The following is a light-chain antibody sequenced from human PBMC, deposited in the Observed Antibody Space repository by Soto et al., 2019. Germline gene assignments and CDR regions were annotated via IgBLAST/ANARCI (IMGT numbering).Light chain of an antibody. V-gene: IGKV3-20*01. Sequence: EIVVTQAPATLSVSPGARATLSCRASQSVRSNLAWYQQKPGQAPRLLIYGTSNRATGIPDKFSGSGSGTDLTITISRLEPEDGEVYDCQQYGTSPRTFGQGTKVDIK. CDR1: QSVRSN. CDR3: QQYGTSPRT. J-gene: IGKJ1*01. CDR2: GTS.